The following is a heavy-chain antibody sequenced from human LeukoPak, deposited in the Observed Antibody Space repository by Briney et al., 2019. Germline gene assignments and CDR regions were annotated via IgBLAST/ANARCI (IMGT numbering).Heavy chain of an antibody. J-gene: IGHJ4*02. CDR1: GGTFSSYA. CDR3: AVAISDYDFWSGYPRRPYYFDY. D-gene: IGHD3-3*01. V-gene: IGHV1-69*01. Sequence: SVKVSCTASGGTFSSYAISWVRQAPGRGLEWMGGIIPIFGTANYAQKFQGRVTITADESTSTAYMELSSLRSEDTAVYYCAVAISDYDFWSGYPRRPYYFDYWGQGTLVTVSS. CDR2: IIPIFGTA.